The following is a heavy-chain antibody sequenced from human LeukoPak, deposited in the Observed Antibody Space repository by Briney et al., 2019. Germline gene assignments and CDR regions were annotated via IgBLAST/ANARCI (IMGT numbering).Heavy chain of an antibody. V-gene: IGHV3-30*02. Sequence: GGSLRLSCAASGFIFSSYGMHWVRQAPGKGLEWVAFIRCDGSNKYYADSVKGRFTISRDYSKNTLYLQMNSLRTEETAVYYCAKGPAMVRGTFDPWGQGTLVTVSS. CDR1: GFIFSSYG. CDR3: AKGPAMVRGTFDP. J-gene: IGHJ5*02. CDR2: IRCDGSNK. D-gene: IGHD3-10*01.